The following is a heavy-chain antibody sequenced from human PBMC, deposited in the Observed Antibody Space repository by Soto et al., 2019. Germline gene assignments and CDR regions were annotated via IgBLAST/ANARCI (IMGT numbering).Heavy chain of an antibody. CDR2: ISSSSSYI. D-gene: IGHD4-17*01. J-gene: IGHJ6*02. Sequence: EVQLVESGGGLVKPGGSLRLSCAASGFTFSSYSMNWVRQAPGKGLEWVSSISSSSSYIYYADSVKGRFTISRDNAKNSLYLQMNSLRAEDTAVYYCARDPRPGGDKDYYYYYGMDVWGQGTTVTVSS. CDR1: GFTFSSYS. CDR3: ARDPRPGGDKDYYYYYGMDV. V-gene: IGHV3-21*01.